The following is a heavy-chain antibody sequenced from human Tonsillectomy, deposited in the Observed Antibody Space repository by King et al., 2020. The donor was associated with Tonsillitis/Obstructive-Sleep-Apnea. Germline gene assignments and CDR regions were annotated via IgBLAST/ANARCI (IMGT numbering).Heavy chain of an antibody. J-gene: IGHJ3*02. CDR1: GFTFGDYA. D-gene: IGHD6-6*01. V-gene: IGHV3-49*04. CDR2: IRSKAYGGTT. CDR3: TRGARPYAFDM. Sequence: VQLVESGGGLVQPGRSLRLSCTASGFTFGDYAMSWVRQAPGKGLEWVGFIRSKAYGGTTEYAASVKGRFTISRADSKRIAYMQMNSLKTEDTAVYYCTRGARPYAFDMWGQGTLVTVSS.